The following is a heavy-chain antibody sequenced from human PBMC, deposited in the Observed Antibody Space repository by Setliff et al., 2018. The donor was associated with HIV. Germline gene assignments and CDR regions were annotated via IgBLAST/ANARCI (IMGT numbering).Heavy chain of an antibody. V-gene: IGHV4-4*02. CDR1: GASINSPNW. CDR3: ARDEIGV. CDR2: IDASGNT. Sequence: PSETLSLTCAVSGASINSPNWWTWVRQSPGKGLEWIGEIDASGNTNYNPSLKSRVTLSIDTSKNQFSLKLSTVTAADTAVYFCARDEIGVWGKGTTVTVSS. J-gene: IGHJ6*04.